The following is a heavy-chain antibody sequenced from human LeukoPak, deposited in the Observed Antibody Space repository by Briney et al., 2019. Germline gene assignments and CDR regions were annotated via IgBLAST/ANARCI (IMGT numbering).Heavy chain of an antibody. D-gene: IGHD3-10*01. CDR1: GDSVSSNSAA. V-gene: IGHV6-1*01. CDR3: ARGAFDMVRGVTYGPYFDY. Sequence: SQTLSLTCAISGDSVSSNSAAWNWIRQSPSRGLEWLGRTYYRSKWYNDYAVSVKSRITINPDTSKNQFSLQLNSVTPEDTAVYYCARGAFDMVRGVTYGPYFDYWGQGTLVTVSS. CDR2: TYYRSKWYN. J-gene: IGHJ4*02.